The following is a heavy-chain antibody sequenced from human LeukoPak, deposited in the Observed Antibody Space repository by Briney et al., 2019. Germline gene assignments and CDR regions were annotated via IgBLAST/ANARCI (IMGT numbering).Heavy chain of an antibody. CDR3: ARGSPIVVVTAAAEYFQH. CDR2: INHSGST. Sequence: PSETLSLTCAVYGGSFSGYYWSWIRQPPGKGLEWIGEINHSGSTNYNPSLKSRVTISVDTSKNQFSLKLSSVTAADTAVYYCARGSPIVVVTAAAEYFQHWGQGTLVTVSS. V-gene: IGHV4-34*01. D-gene: IGHD2-21*02. J-gene: IGHJ1*01. CDR1: GGSFSGYY.